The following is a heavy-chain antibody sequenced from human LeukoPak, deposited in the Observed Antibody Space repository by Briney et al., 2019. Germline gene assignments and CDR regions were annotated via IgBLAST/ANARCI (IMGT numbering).Heavy chain of an antibody. Sequence: PSETLSLTCTVSAGSISSYYWSWIRQPAGKGLEWIGRISTSGDTNYKPSLKSRVTISVETSKNQFSLKLRSVTAADTAVYYCARVTGYMIEDYFDYWGQGTLVTVSS. J-gene: IGHJ4*02. CDR2: ISTSGDT. CDR3: ARVTGYMIEDYFDY. CDR1: AGSISSYY. V-gene: IGHV4-4*07. D-gene: IGHD3-22*01.